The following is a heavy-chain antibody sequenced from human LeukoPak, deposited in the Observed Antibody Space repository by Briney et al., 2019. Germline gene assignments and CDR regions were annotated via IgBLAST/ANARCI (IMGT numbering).Heavy chain of an antibody. CDR2: INPNSGGT. Sequence: GASVKVSCKASGYTFTGYYMHWVRQAPGQGLEWMGWINPNSGGTNYAQKFQGRVTMTRDTSISTAYMELSRLRSDDTAVYYCARGYCSGGSCLGFYYYHMDVWGKGTTVTVSS. J-gene: IGHJ6*03. V-gene: IGHV1-2*02. CDR1: GYTFTGYY. D-gene: IGHD2-15*01. CDR3: ARGYCSGGSCLGFYYYHMDV.